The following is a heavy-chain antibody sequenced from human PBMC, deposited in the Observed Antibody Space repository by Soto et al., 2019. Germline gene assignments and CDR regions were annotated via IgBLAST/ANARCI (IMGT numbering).Heavy chain of an antibody. CDR3: ARESKYDTSGYPPWFAP. CDR1: VASISSGGYY. CDR2: IYYSGST. J-gene: IGHJ5*02. Sequence: QVQLQESGPGLVKPSQTLSLTCTVSVASISSGGYYWSWIRQHPGEGLEWIGYIYYSGSTSYNPRLKSRVTISVDTSKNQFSLKLSSVTDADTAVYYCARESKYDTSGYPPWFAPWGQGTLVTVSS. D-gene: IGHD3-22*01. V-gene: IGHV4-31*03.